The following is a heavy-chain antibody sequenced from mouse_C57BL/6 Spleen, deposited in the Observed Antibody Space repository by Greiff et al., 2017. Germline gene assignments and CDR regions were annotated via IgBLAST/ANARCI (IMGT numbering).Heavy chain of an antibody. V-gene: IGHV5-17*01. CDR1: GFTFSDYG. CDR3: AMPNKPWYFDV. CDR2: ISSGSSTI. J-gene: IGHJ1*03. D-gene: IGHD4-1*01. Sequence: EVKVEESGGGLVKPGGSLKLSCAASGFTFSDYGMNWVRQAPEKGLEWVAYISSGSSTIYYAATVKGRFTISRDNAKNTQFLQMTSLRSEDTAMYYCAMPNKPWYFDVWGTGTTVTVSS.